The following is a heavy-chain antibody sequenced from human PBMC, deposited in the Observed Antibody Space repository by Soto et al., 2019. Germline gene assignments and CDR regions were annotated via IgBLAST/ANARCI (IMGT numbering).Heavy chain of an antibody. CDR3: AKSEIPAVYYYYMDV. CDR1: GFTFSSYA. V-gene: IGHV3-23*01. D-gene: IGHD2-2*01. Sequence: GGSLRLSCAASGFTFSSYAMSWVRQAPRKGLEWVSAISGSGGSTYYADSVKGRFTISRDNSKNTLYLQMNSLRAEDTAVYYCAKSEIPAVYYYYMDVWGKGTTVTVSS. CDR2: ISGSGGST. J-gene: IGHJ6*03.